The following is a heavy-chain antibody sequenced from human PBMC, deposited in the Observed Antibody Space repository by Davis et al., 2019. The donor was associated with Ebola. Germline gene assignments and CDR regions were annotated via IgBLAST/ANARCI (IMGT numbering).Heavy chain of an antibody. CDR2: ISSNGGST. CDR1: GFTFSTYA. Sequence: PGGSLRLSCAASGFTFSTYAMPWVRQAPGKGLEYVSAISSNGGSTYYANSVKGRFTISRDNSKNTLYLQMGSLRAEDMAVYYCARDLSNWGSEVGAFDIWGQGTMVTVSS. J-gene: IGHJ3*02. CDR3: ARDLSNWGSEVGAFDI. D-gene: IGHD7-27*01. V-gene: IGHV3-64*01.